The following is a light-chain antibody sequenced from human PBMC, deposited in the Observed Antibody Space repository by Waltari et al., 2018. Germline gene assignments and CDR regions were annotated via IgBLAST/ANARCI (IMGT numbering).Light chain of an antibody. CDR1: QNIGNY. J-gene: IGKJ1*01. V-gene: IGKV3-20*01. CDR2: GAS. Sequence: IVLTQSPRTLSLSPGGRATLTCRASQNIGNYLAWYQQKPGQAPRLLLYGASSRAAGIPDRFSGSGSGTDFSLTISRLEPEDFAVYYCQHHVRLPATFGQGTKV. CDR3: QHHVRLPAT.